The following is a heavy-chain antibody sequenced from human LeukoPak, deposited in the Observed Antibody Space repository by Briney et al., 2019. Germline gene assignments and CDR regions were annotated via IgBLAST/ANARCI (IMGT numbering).Heavy chain of an antibody. Sequence: ASVKVSCKASGGTFSSYSISWVRQAPGQGLEWMGGIIPIFDTADYAQKFQGRVTITADESTSTAYMELSSLRSEDTAVFYCARKFPGANLGYYYGMDVWGQGTTVTVSS. CDR2: IIPIFDTA. D-gene: IGHD3-16*01. V-gene: IGHV1-69*13. J-gene: IGHJ6*02. CDR3: ARKFPGANLGYYYGMDV. CDR1: GGTFSSYS.